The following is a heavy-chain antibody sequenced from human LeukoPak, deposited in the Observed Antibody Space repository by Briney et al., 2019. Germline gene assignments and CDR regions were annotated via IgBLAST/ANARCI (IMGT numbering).Heavy chain of an antibody. J-gene: IGHJ4*02. V-gene: IGHV3-66*01. CDR2: IYSGGST. CDR1: GFTVSSNY. CDR3: ARGELPSGHSYGLYYFDY. Sequence: GGSLRLSCAASGFTVSSNYMSWVRQAPGKGLEWVSVIYSGGSTYYADSVKGRFTISRDNSKNTLYLQMNSLRAEDTAVYYCARGELPSGHSYGLYYFDYWGQGTLVTVSS. D-gene: IGHD5-18*01.